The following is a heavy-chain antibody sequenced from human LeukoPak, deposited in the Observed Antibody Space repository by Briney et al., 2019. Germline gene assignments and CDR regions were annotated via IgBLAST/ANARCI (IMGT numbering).Heavy chain of an antibody. J-gene: IGHJ4*02. V-gene: IGHV3-23*01. CDR3: AKGPLVPSATYFFDY. CDR1: GFTFSTYA. D-gene: IGHD2-2*01. CDR2: ISGSGGST. Sequence: GGSLRLSCAASGFTFSTYAMGWVRQAPGKGLEWVSAISGSGGSTYYADSVKGRFTVSRDNSRNTLYLQMNSLTAEDTAVYYCAKGPLVPSATYFFDYWGQGTLVVVSS.